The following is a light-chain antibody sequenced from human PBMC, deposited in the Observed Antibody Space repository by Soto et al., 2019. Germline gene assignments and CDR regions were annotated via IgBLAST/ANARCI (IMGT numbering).Light chain of an antibody. V-gene: IGLV2-14*01. Sequence: QSDLTQPASVSGYPGQSITISCTGTSSDVGSYNYVSWYQKYPGKAPKLMIYDVSHRPSWVSYRFSGSTSGNTASLTISGLQADDEVDYYCRSYTTSITHVVFGGGTKLTVL. J-gene: IGLJ2*01. CDR1: SSDVGSYNY. CDR3: RSYTTSITHVV. CDR2: DVS.